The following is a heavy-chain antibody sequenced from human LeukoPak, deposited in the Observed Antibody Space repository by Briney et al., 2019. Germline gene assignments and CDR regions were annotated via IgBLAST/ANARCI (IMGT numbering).Heavy chain of an antibody. J-gene: IGHJ4*02. CDR2: IHHSGST. CDR3: ARLGGSIAAARVDY. Sequence: PSETLSLTCTVSCGSISSSTYYWAWIRQPPGKGLEWIATIHHSGSTYYKPSLRSGVTISVDTSRNQFSLRLSSVTVADTAVYYCARLGGSIAAARVDYWGQGTLVTVSS. D-gene: IGHD6-13*01. V-gene: IGHV4-39*01. CDR1: CGSISSSTYY.